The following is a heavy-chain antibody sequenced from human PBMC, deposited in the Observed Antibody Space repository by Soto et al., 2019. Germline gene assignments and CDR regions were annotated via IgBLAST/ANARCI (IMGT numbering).Heavy chain of an antibody. D-gene: IGHD3-10*01. Sequence: SETLSLTCAVYGGSFSGYYWSWIRQPPGKGLEWIGEINHSGSTNYNPSLKSRVTISVDTSKNQFSLKLSSVIAADTAVYYCARGRLVRGYYFDYWGQGTLVTVSS. J-gene: IGHJ4*02. V-gene: IGHV4-34*01. CDR1: GGSFSGYY. CDR2: INHSGST. CDR3: ARGRLVRGYYFDY.